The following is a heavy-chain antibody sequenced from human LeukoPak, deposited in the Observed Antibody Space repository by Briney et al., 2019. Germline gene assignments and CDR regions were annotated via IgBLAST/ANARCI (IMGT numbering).Heavy chain of an antibody. CDR3: AKQFVDI. V-gene: IGHV3-23*01. CDR2: LSESGDVT. D-gene: IGHD5-24*01. J-gene: IGHJ4*02. Sequence: GGSLRLSCAASGFAFSNYAMNWVRQAPGKGLEWVSSLSESGDVTSYADSVKGRFTISRDNSRNILHLQMSSLRAEDTAIYYCAKQFVDIRGQGTLVIVSS. CDR1: GFAFSNYA.